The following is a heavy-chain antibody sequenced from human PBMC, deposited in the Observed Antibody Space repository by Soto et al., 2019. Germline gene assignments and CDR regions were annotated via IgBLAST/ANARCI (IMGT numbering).Heavy chain of an antibody. CDR2: IYSGGTT. CDR1: GFSVSSNY. J-gene: IGHJ4*02. D-gene: IGHD1-26*01. CDR3: ARRYIVGVTGDY. Sequence: EVQLVETGGGMIQPGGSLRLSCAVSGFSVSSNYMSWVRLAPGKGLEWVSLIYSGGTTSYADSVKGRFIISRDSSKNTLFLQMNSLRVEDTAVYYCARRYIVGVTGDYWGQGTLVTVSS. V-gene: IGHV3-53*02.